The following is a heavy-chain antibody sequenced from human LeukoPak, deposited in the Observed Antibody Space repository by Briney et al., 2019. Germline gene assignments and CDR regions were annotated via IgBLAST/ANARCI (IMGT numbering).Heavy chain of an antibody. CDR1: GFTFSTNW. Sequence: GGSLRLSCAASGFTFSTNWMHWVRQAPGKGLVWVSRIKGDGSITTYADSVKGRFTISRDNAKNTLYLQMNSLRAEDTAVYYCARENWYLDYWGQGTLVTVSS. V-gene: IGHV3-74*01. D-gene: IGHD1-1*01. CDR2: IKGDGSIT. CDR3: ARENWYLDY. J-gene: IGHJ4*02.